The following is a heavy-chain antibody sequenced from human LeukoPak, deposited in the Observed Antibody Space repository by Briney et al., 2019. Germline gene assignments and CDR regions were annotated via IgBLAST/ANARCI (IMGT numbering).Heavy chain of an antibody. V-gene: IGHV4-38-2*01. CDR3: ASAYYYGSGSWFDY. Sequence: SETLSLTCAVPGYSISSGYYWGWIRQPPGKGLEWIGSIYHSGSTYYNPSLKSRVTISVDTSKNQFSLKLSSVTAADTAAYYCASAYYYGSGSWFDYWGQGTLVTVSS. CDR1: GYSISSGYY. CDR2: IYHSGST. D-gene: IGHD3-10*01. J-gene: IGHJ4*02.